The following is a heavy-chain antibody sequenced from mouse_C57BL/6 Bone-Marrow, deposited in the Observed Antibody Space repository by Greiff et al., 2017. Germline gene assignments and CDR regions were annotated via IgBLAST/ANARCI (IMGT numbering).Heavy chain of an antibody. CDR2: IYPGDGDT. CDR1: GYAFSSYW. D-gene: IGHD2-5*01. V-gene: IGHV1-80*01. Sequence: VMLMESGAELVKPGASVKISCKASGYAFSSYWMNWVQQRPGKGLEWIGQIYPGDGDTNYNGKVKGKDTLTADKSSSTAYMQLSSLTSEDSAVYFCARSAYYSNYGFAYWGQGTLVTVSA. CDR3: ARSAYYSNYGFAY. J-gene: IGHJ3*01.